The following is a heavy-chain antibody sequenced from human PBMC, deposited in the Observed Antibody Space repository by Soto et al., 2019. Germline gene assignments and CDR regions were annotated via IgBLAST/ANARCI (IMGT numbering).Heavy chain of an antibody. CDR1: GFTFNNYA. CDR2: ITGSGDSA. D-gene: IGHD1-26*01. J-gene: IGHJ6*03. V-gene: IGHV3-23*04. Sequence: EVQLVESGGGLVQPGGSLRLSCAASGFTFNNYAISWVRQAPGKGLEWVSTITGSGDSAYYADSVKGRFIISRDNSKNTLYMQMHSLGAEDSVIYYCAKGRGTNYYYDMDVWGGGTTVTVSS. CDR3: AKGRGTNYYYDMDV.